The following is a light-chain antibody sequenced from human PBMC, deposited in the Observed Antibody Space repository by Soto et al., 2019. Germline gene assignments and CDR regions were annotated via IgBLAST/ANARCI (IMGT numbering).Light chain of an antibody. CDR3: HQSAGSLTWT. CDR1: QPIRYS. Sequence: DIQMTKYPSSLSASVGDRVTITCRASQPIRYSLNWYQQKPGKAPKVLIYDASTLQSGVPPRFSGSGSGTDFALTISSLQPEDFATYYCHQSAGSLTWTFGQGTKVDIK. V-gene: IGKV1-39*01. J-gene: IGKJ1*01. CDR2: DAS.